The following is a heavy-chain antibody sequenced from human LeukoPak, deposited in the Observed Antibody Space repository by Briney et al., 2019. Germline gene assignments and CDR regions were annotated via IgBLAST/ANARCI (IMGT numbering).Heavy chain of an antibody. CDR1: GYTFTGYY. D-gene: IGHD6-13*01. CDR2: INPNSGGT. CDR3: ARGAAAAGSYYFDY. J-gene: IGHJ4*02. Sequence: ASVKVSCKASGYTFTGYYMHWVRQAPGQGLEWMGWINPNSGGTNYAQKFQGRVTMTRDTSISTAYMELSRLRSDDTAVYYCARGAAAAGSYYFDYWSQGTLVTVSS. V-gene: IGHV1-2*02.